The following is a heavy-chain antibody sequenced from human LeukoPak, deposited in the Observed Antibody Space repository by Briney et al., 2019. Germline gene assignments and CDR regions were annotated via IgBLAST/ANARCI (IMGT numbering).Heavy chain of an antibody. D-gene: IGHD4-23*01. V-gene: IGHV4-59*08. J-gene: IGHJ6*02. CDR2: IYYSGST. CDR3: ARHNYGGNSAVYYYGMDV. Sequence: SETLSLTCTVSGGSISSYYWSWIRQPPGKGLEWIGYIYYSGSTNYNPSLKSRVTISVDTSKNQFSLKLSSVTAADTAVYYCARHNYGGNSAVYYYGMDVWGQGTTVTVSS. CDR1: GGSISSYY.